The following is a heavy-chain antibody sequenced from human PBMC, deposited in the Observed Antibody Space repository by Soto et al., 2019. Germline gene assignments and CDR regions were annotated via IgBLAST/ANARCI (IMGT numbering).Heavy chain of an antibody. V-gene: IGHV3-11*01. J-gene: IGHJ4*03. CDR2: ISSSGSTI. D-gene: IGHD4-17*01. CDR3: ARDINYDYGVRSYFDY. CDR1: GFTFSDYY. Sequence: PGGSLRLSCAASGFTFSDYYMSWIRQAPGKGLEWVSYISSSGSTIYYADSVKGRFTISRDNAKNSLYLQMNSLRAEDTAVYYCARDINYDYGVRSYFDYWGQGTLVTVSS.